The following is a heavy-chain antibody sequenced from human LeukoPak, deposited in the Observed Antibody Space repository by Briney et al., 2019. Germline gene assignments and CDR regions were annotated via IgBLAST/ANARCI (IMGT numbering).Heavy chain of an antibody. CDR2: INHSGST. Sequence: SETLSLTCAVYGGSFSGYYWSWIRQPPGKGLEWIGEINHSGSTNYNPSLKSRVTISVDTSKNQFSLKLSSVTAADTAVYYCARAVEMATIFWFDPWGQGTLVTVSS. CDR3: ARAVEMATIFWFDP. D-gene: IGHD5-24*01. J-gene: IGHJ5*02. CDR1: GGSFSGYY. V-gene: IGHV4-34*01.